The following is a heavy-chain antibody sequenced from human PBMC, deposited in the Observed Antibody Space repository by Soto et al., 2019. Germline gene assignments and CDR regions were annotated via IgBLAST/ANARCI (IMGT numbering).Heavy chain of an antibody. V-gene: IGHV3-23*01. Sequence: GGSLRLSCAASGFTFSSYAMSWVRQAPGKGLEWVSAISGSGGSTYYADSVKGRFTISRDNSKNTLYLQMNSLRAEDTAVYYCAKGISHYDSALQYYFDYWGQGTLVTVSS. CDR1: GFTFSSYA. D-gene: IGHD3-22*01. J-gene: IGHJ4*02. CDR3: AKGISHYDSALQYYFDY. CDR2: ISGSGGST.